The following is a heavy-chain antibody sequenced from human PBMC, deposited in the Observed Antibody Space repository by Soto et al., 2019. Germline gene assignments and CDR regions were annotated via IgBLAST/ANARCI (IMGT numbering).Heavy chain of an antibody. Sequence: QFKLVQSGAEVKKPGASVKVSCKASGYTFTSYGISWVRQSPGQGLEWMGWINPHNGNTNYAQKLQGRVTMTTDTSTNTAYMGLRSLRSDDTAVYSCARDWVGIDYWGQGTLVTVSS. CDR1: GYTFTSYG. D-gene: IGHD1-26*01. V-gene: IGHV1-18*01. CDR2: INPHNGNT. J-gene: IGHJ4*02. CDR3: ARDWVGIDY.